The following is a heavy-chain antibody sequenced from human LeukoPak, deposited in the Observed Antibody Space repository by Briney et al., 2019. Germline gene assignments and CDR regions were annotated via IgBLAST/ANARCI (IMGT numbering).Heavy chain of an antibody. J-gene: IGHJ4*02. Sequence: GASVKVSCKVSGYTXTELSMHWVRQAPGKGLEWMGGFDPEDGETIYAQKFQGRVTMTEDTSTDTAYMELSSLRSEDTAVYYCATLIDYGGNLYYFDYWGQGTLVTVSS. CDR1: GYTXTELS. D-gene: IGHD4-23*01. CDR3: ATLIDYGGNLYYFDY. CDR2: FDPEDGET. V-gene: IGHV1-24*01.